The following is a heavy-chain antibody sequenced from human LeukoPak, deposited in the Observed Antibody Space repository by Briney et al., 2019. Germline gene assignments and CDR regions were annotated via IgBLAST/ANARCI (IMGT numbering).Heavy chain of an antibody. CDR3: ARDQRELDTAMADAFDI. CDR2: ISSSSSYI. CDR1: GFTFSSYN. J-gene: IGHJ3*02. D-gene: IGHD5-18*01. V-gene: IGHV3-21*04. Sequence: GGSLRLSCAASGFTFSSYNMNWVRQAPGKGLEWVSSISSSSSYIYYADSVKGRFTISRDNAKNSLYLQMNSLRAEDTAVYYCARDQRELDTAMADAFDIWGQGTMVTVSS.